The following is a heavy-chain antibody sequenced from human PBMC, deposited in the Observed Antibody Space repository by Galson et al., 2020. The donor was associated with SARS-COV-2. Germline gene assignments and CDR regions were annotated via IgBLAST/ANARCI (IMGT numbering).Heavy chain of an antibody. CDR3: ATVSTRSGQRCLREDY. CDR1: GYTLTELS. Sequence: ASVTVSCQVSGYTLTELSMHWVRQAPGNGLEWMGGFDPEHGDTVYAQQFQGRVIMTEDTSTDTAYMALSSLRSEDTAVYYCATVSTRSGQRCLREDYWGQGTPVTVSS. J-gene: IGHJ4*02. V-gene: IGHV1-24*01. CDR2: FDPEHGDT. D-gene: IGHD3-3*01.